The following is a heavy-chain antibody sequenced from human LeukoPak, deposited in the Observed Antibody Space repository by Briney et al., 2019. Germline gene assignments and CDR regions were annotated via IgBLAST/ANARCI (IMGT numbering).Heavy chain of an antibody. CDR2: TSSSSSYI. D-gene: IGHD5-18*01. CDR3: ARAGGIQLWGLFDY. CDR1: GFTFSSYS. V-gene: IGHV3-21*04. Sequence: PGGSLRLSCAASGFTFSSYSMNWVRQAPGKGLEWVSPTSSSSSYIYYADSVKGRFTISRDNAKNSLYLQMNSLRAEDTAVYYCARAGGIQLWGLFDYWGQGTLVTVSS. J-gene: IGHJ4*02.